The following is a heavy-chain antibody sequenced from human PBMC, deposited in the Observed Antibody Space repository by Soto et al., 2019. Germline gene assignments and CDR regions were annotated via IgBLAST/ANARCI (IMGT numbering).Heavy chain of an antibody. CDR2: ISSSSSTI. CDR3: AREFRGSYLFVGAFDI. V-gene: IGHV3-48*02. CDR1: GLTLSSYS. Sequence: GALSVSSAASGLTLSSYSMTWVRQAPGKGLEWVSYISSSSSTIYYADSVKGRFTISRDNAKNSLYLQMKSLRDEDTAVYYCAREFRGSYLFVGAFDIWGQGTMVTVSS. D-gene: IGHD1-26*01. J-gene: IGHJ3*02.